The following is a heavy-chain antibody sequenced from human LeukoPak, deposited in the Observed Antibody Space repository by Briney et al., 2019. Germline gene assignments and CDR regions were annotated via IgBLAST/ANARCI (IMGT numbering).Heavy chain of an antibody. D-gene: IGHD3-3*01. CDR3: ARVNDFWSGYYED. J-gene: IGHJ4*02. V-gene: IGHV3-23*01. CDR1: GFTFSSYA. CDR2: ISGSGGST. Sequence: PGGSLRLSCAASGFTFSSYAMSWVRQAPGKGLEWVSAISGSGGSTYYADSVKGRFTISRDNSKNTLYLQMNSLRAEDTAVYYCARVNDFWSGYYEDWGQGTLVTVSS.